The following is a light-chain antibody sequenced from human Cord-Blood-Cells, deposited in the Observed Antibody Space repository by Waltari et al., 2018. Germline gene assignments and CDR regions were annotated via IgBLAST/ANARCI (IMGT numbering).Light chain of an antibody. J-gene: IGKJ1*01. CDR1: QSVSSIY. Sequence: EIVLTQSPGTLSLSPGERATLSCRASQSVSSIYLAWYQQKPGQAPRLLIYGASSRATGIPDRCSGSGSGTDFTLTISRLEPEDFAVYYCQQYGSSPRTFGQGTKVEIK. V-gene: IGKV3-20*01. CDR2: GAS. CDR3: QQYGSSPRT.